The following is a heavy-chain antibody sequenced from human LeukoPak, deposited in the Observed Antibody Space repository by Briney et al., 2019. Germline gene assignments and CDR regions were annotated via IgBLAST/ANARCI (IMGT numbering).Heavy chain of an antibody. J-gene: IGHJ6*03. CDR1: GGSISSYY. Sequence: SETLSLTCTVSGGSISSYYWSWFRQPPGKGLEWIGYIYYSGSTNYNPSLKSRVTISVDTSKNQFSLKLSSVTAADTAVYYCARGFGTVTHVFYYYYMDVWGKGTTVTVSS. D-gene: IGHD4-11*01. CDR3: ARGFGTVTHVFYYYYMDV. V-gene: IGHV4-59*01. CDR2: IYYSGST.